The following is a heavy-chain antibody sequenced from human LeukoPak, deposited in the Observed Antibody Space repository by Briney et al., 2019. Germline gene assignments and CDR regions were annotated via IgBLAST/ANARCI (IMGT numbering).Heavy chain of an antibody. Sequence: GGSLRLSCAASGFTFSDYYMSWIRQAPGKGLEWVSYISSSGSTIYYADSVKGRFTISRDNARNSLYLQMNSLRAEDTAVYYCASGGLSSSNAFDIWGQGTMVTVSS. D-gene: IGHD6-6*01. V-gene: IGHV3-11*01. CDR3: ASGGLSSSNAFDI. CDR2: ISSSGSTI. CDR1: GFTFSDYY. J-gene: IGHJ3*02.